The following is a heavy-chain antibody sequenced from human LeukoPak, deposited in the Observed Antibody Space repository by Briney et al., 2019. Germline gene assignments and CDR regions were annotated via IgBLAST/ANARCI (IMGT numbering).Heavy chain of an antibody. V-gene: IGHV3-23*01. J-gene: IGHJ4*02. CDR1: GFTFSSYA. CDR3: AKETTVATLWRGWNDY. CDR2: ISGSGAGT. Sequence: PGGSLRLSCAASGFTFSSYAMNWVRQAPGKGLEWVSAISGSGAGTYFADSVKGRFTISRDNSKNTLYLQRNSLRAEDTAVYYCAKETTVATLWRGWNDYWGQGTLVTVSS. D-gene: IGHD4-23*01.